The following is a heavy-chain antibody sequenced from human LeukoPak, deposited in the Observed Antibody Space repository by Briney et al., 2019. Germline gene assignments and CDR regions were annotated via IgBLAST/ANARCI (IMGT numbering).Heavy chain of an antibody. Sequence: GGSLRLSCAASGVTFRNYAMSWVRQAPGKGLEWVSAISGSGSSTYYADSVKGRFTISRDNSKNTLYLQMNSLTAEDTAVYYCAKMGDSSSWYTPTDYWGQGTLLTVSS. CDR2: ISGSGSST. D-gene: IGHD6-13*01. CDR1: GVTFRNYA. V-gene: IGHV3-23*01. CDR3: AKMGDSSSWYTPTDY. J-gene: IGHJ4*02.